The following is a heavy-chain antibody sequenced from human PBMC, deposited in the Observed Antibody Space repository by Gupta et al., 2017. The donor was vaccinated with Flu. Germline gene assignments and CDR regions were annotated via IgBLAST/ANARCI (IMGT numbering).Heavy chain of an antibody. J-gene: IGHJ4*02. D-gene: IGHD6-19*01. Sequence: QVPLVQSGPEVKKPGASVQVSCKTSGYSFVHYGITWMRQAPGQGLEWMGWISTFNGNTNYAPKFQDRLTLTTDTSTTTAYMELRSLTSDDTALYYCARDRGWLGDSWGQGTLVTVS. CDR2: ISTFNGNT. V-gene: IGHV1-18*01. CDR3: ARDRGWLGDS. CDR1: GYSFVHYG.